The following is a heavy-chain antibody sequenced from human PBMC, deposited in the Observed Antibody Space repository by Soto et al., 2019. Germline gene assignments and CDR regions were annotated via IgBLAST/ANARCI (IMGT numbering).Heavy chain of an antibody. CDR2: ISYDGSNT. CDR1: GFTFSSYG. D-gene: IGHD1-26*01. Sequence: GGSLRLSCAASGFTFSSYGMRWVRQAPGKGLEWVAIISYDGSNTYYADSVKGRFTISRDNSKNTLYLQMNSLRAEDTSVYYCAKEGGLSGSYYISSSYYFDYWGQGTPVTVSS. CDR3: AKEGGLSGSYYISSSYYFDY. V-gene: IGHV3-30*18. J-gene: IGHJ4*02.